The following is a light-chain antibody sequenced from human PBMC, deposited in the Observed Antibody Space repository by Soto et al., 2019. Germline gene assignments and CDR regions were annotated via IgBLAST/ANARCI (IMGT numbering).Light chain of an antibody. CDR3: QQYGSSPT. J-gene: IGKJ1*01. CDR1: QTVTSNY. V-gene: IGKV3-20*01. Sequence: EIGLTQSPGTLSLSPGERATLSCRASQTVTSNYLAWYQQKPGQAPSLVIYGASSRATGIPDRFSGSGSGTEFTLTITKLEPEDFAVYYCQQYGSSPTFGQGTKVEIK. CDR2: GAS.